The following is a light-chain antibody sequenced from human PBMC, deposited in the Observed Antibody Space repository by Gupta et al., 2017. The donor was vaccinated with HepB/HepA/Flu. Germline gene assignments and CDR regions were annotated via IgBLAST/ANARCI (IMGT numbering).Light chain of an antibody. J-gene: IGKJ4*01. Sequence: DTQMTQSPSSLSASIGDRVTITCRASQSVYNFLAWFQQRPGRVPNLVIYAANTLHSGVPTRFSGSGSGTEFTLTINGLQPDDVATYYCLDYSDAPRTFGGGTRVEMK. V-gene: IGKV1-27*01. CDR2: AAN. CDR3: LDYSDAPRT. CDR1: QSVYNF.